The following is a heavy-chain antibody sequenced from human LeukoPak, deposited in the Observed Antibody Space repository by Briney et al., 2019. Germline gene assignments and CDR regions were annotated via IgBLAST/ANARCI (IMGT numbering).Heavy chain of an antibody. V-gene: IGHV3-33*06. CDR1: GFTFSSYG. D-gene: IGHD6-6*01. Sequence: PGGSLRLSCAASGFTFSSYGMHWVRQAPGKGLEWVAVILSDGSKEFYTDSVKGRFTISRDNSKNTLYLQMNSLRAEDTAVYYCAKRGFKLVDYWGQGTLVTVSS. J-gene: IGHJ4*02. CDR3: AKRGFKLVDY. CDR2: ILSDGSKE.